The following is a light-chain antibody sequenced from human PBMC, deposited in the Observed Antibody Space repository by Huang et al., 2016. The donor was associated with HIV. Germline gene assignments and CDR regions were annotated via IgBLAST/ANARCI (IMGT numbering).Light chain of an antibody. J-gene: IGKJ1*01. CDR1: QGIGNS. Sequence: DIQMTQSPSSLSASVGDRVTITCRATQGIGNSLAWYQQKPGKAPRLLLYATSRLESGVPSRFSGSGSWTHYTLTINTLQPEDIGSYYCQQYHTIPWTFGQGTKVEVK. V-gene: IGKV1-NL1*01. CDR3: QQYHTIPWT. CDR2: ATS.